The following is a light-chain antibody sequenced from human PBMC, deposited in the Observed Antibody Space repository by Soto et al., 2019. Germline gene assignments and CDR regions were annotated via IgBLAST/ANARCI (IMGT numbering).Light chain of an antibody. CDR1: SSDVGGYNY. CDR2: EVS. CDR3: SSYAGSQFRV. Sequence: QSALTQPPSASGSPGQSVTISCTGTSSDVGGYNYVSWYQQHPGKAPKLMIYEVSKRPSGVPDRFSGSKSGNTASLTVSGLQAEDEADYYCSSYAGSQFRVLGGGTKLTLL. J-gene: IGLJ3*02. V-gene: IGLV2-8*01.